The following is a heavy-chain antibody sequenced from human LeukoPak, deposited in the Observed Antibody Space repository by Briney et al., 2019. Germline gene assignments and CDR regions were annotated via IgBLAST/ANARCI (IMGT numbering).Heavy chain of an antibody. Sequence: PSETLSLTCSVSSGSNSGDTDYWGWVRQPPGKGLEWIGSIYYSGSTFYNPSLRSRVIVSVDTSANQLSLKLISVTAADTAVYYCARQYTPDDGSASSFQYWGQGILVTVSS. CDR1: SGSNSGDTDY. CDR3: ARQYTPDDGSASSFQY. V-gene: IGHV4-39*01. J-gene: IGHJ4*02. D-gene: IGHD3-10*01. CDR2: IYYSGST.